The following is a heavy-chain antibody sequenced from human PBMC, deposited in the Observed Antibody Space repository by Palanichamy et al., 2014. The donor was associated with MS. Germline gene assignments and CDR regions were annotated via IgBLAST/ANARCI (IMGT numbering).Heavy chain of an antibody. V-gene: IGHV1-8*01. Sequence: QVQLVQSGAEVKKPGASVKVSCKASGYTFTSYDINWVRQATGQGLEWMGRMNPNSGNTGYAQKFQGRVTMTRNTSISTANMELSSLRSEDTAVYYCAEGRFGPYSSGWYASWGQGTLVTVSS. CDR3: AEGRFGPYSSGWYAS. CDR2: MNPNSGNT. D-gene: IGHD6-19*01. CDR1: GYTFTSYD. J-gene: IGHJ4*02.